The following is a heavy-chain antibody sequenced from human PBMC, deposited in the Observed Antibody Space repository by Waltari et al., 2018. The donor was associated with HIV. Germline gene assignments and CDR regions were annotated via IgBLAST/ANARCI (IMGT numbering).Heavy chain of an antibody. CDR2: IDQRGRT. Sequence: QVQLQQWGAILLRPSETLSLICAVYGGSLNSSSWPWIRQPPGRGRGWLGEIDQRGRTRYRPSLTSRVSMSTNTSNNQFSLTLSSVTAADTAVYYCARGNGVAVALDIWGQGTLITVSS. CDR1: GGSLNSSS. CDR3: ARGNGVAVALDI. D-gene: IGHD5-12*01. J-gene: IGHJ3*02. V-gene: IGHV4-34*02.